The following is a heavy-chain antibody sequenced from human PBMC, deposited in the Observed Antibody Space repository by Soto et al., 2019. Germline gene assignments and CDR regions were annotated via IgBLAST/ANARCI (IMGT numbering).Heavy chain of an antibody. CDR1: GYTFTGYY. CDR2: INPNSGGT. Sequence: ASVKVSCKASGYTFTGYYMHWVRQAPGQGLEWMGWINPNSGGTNYAQKFQGWVTMTRDTSISTAYMELSRLRSDDTAVYYCARGGSAVAGNHNRGYYCGMDVWGQGTTVTVSS. J-gene: IGHJ6*02. V-gene: IGHV1-2*04. CDR3: ARGGSAVAGNHNRGYYCGMDV. D-gene: IGHD6-19*01.